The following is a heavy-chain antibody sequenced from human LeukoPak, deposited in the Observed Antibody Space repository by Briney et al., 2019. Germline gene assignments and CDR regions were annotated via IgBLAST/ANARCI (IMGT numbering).Heavy chain of an antibody. J-gene: IGHJ4*02. Sequence: GGSLRFSCAASGFTFSSYGMHWVRQAPGKGLEWVAVIWYDGSYKYYADSVKGRFTISRDNSKNTLYLQMNSLRAEDTAVYYCARDPTAYYDSSGYYLNTFDYWGQGTLVTVSS. CDR3: ARDPTAYYDSSGYYLNTFDY. CDR1: GFTFSSYG. CDR2: IWYDGSYK. V-gene: IGHV3-33*01. D-gene: IGHD3-22*01.